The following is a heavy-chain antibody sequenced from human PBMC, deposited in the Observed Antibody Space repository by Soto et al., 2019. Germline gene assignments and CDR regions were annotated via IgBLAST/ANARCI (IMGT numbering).Heavy chain of an antibody. CDR3: AKDSCTNGVCSPGGY. D-gene: IGHD2-8*01. Sequence: QVQLVESGGGVVQPGRSLRLSCAASGFTFSSYGMHWVRQAPGKGLEWVAVISYDGSNKYYADSVKGRFTISRDNSKNTLYLQMISLRAEDTAVYYCAKDSCTNGVCSPGGYWGQGTLVTVSS. V-gene: IGHV3-30*18. J-gene: IGHJ4*02. CDR2: ISYDGSNK. CDR1: GFTFSSYG.